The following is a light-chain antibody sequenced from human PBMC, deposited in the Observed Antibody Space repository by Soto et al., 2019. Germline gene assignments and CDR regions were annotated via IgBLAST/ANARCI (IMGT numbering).Light chain of an antibody. V-gene: IGKV3-20*01. J-gene: IGKJ5*01. CDR2: GAS. CDR1: QSVSSSY. Sequence: ENVLTQSPGTLSLSPGERATLSCRASQSVSSSYLAWYQQKPGQAPRLLIYGASSRATGIPDRFSGSGSGTDFTLTIIRLEPEDFAVYYCQQYGSSPSTFGQGTRLEIK. CDR3: QQYGSSPST.